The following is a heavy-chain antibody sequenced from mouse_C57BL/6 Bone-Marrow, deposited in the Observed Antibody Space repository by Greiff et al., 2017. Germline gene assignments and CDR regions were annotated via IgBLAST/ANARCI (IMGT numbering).Heavy chain of an antibody. CDR1: GYTFTSYG. CDR2: IYPRSGNT. CDR3: ARTYDGYYVEFDY. D-gene: IGHD2-3*01. V-gene: IGHV1-81*01. J-gene: IGHJ2*01. Sequence: QVQLQQSGAELARPGASVKLSCKASGYTFTSYGISWVKQRTGQGLGWIGEIYPRSGNTYYNEKFKGKATLTADKSSSTAYMELRSLTSEDSAVYFCARTYDGYYVEFDYWGQGTTLTVSS.